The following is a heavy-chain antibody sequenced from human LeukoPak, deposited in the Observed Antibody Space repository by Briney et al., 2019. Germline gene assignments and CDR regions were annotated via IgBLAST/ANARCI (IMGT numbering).Heavy chain of an antibody. CDR3: ARDHNPLLWFGESSQNWFDP. CDR1: GGSISSSSYY. Sequence: RSSETLSLTCTVSGGSISSSSYYWGWIRQPPGKGLEWIGSIYYSGSTYYNPSLKSRVTISVDTSKNQFSLKLSSVTAADTAVYYCARDHNPLLWFGESSQNWFDPWGQGTLVTVSS. J-gene: IGHJ5*02. V-gene: IGHV4-39*07. CDR2: IYYSGST. D-gene: IGHD3-10*01.